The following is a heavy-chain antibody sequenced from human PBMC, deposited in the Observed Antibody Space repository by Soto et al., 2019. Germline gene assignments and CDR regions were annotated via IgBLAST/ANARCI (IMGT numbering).Heavy chain of an antibody. CDR3: ARVGVVAATKYYFDY. Sequence: GGSLRLSCAASGFTFSSYWMHWVRQAPGKGLVWVSRINSDGSSTSYADSVKGRFTISRDNAKNTLYLQMNSLRAEDTALYYCARVGVVAATKYYFDYWGQGTLVTVSS. CDR1: GFTFSSYW. J-gene: IGHJ4*02. V-gene: IGHV3-74*01. D-gene: IGHD2-15*01. CDR2: INSDGSST.